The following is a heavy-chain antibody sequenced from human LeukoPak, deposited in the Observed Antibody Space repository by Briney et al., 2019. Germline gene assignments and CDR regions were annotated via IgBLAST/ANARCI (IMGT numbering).Heavy chain of an antibody. D-gene: IGHD3-10*01. Sequence: GGSLRLSCAASGFTFSSYSMNWVRQAPGKGLEWVSSISSSSSYIYYADSVKGRFTISRDNAKNSLYLQMNSLRADDTAVYYCAKGSGGSGSYSKYYFDYWGQGTLVTVSS. CDR2: ISSSSSYI. V-gene: IGHV3-21*04. J-gene: IGHJ4*02. CDR1: GFTFSSYS. CDR3: AKGSGGSGSYSKYYFDY.